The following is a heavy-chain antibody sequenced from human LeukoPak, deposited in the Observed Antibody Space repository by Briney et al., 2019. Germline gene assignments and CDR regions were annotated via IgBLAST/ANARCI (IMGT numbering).Heavy chain of an antibody. CDR2: IYTSGST. Sequence: PSETLSLTCSVSGGSISSYYWSWIRQPAGKGLEWIGRIYTSGSTNYNPSLKSRVTMSVDTSKNQFSLKLSSVTAADTAVYYCARDIGYYYGSGSLNWFDPWGQGTLITVSS. J-gene: IGHJ5*02. D-gene: IGHD3-10*01. V-gene: IGHV4-4*07. CDR1: GGSISSYY. CDR3: ARDIGYYYGSGSLNWFDP.